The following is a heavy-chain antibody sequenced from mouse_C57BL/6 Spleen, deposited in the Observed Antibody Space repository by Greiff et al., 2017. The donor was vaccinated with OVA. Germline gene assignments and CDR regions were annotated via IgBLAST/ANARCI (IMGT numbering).Heavy chain of an antibody. CDR2: IDPSDSYT. CDR1: GYTFTSYW. CDR3: ARWRGHGTDY. J-gene: IGHJ2*01. Sequence: QVHVKQPGAELVKPGASVKLSCKASGYTFTSYWMQWVKQRPGQGLEWIGEIDPSDSYTNYNQKFKGKATLTVDTSSSTAYMQLSSLTSEDSAVYYCARWRGHGTDYWGQGTTLTVSS. V-gene: IGHV1-50*01. D-gene: IGHD3-3*01.